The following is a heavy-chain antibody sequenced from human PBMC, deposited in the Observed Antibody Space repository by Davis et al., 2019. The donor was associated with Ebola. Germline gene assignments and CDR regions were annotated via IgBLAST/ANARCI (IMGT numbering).Heavy chain of an antibody. CDR1: GFIVSDKY. Sequence: GESLKISCAASGFIVSDKYMSWVRQAPGKGLEWVSVIYRDGRMYHADSVKGRFTISRDNSKNTVYLQMKSLRAEDTAVYYCAKVFWFGDLDYFYYYGMDVWGQGTTVTVSS. V-gene: IGHV3-53*01. CDR3: AKVFWFGDLDYFYYYGMDV. CDR2: IYRDGRM. J-gene: IGHJ6*02. D-gene: IGHD3-10*01.